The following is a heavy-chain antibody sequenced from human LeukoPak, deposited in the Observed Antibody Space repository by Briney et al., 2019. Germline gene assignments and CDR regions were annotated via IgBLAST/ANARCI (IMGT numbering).Heavy chain of an antibody. CDR3: ARDVSGPNWFDP. J-gene: IGHJ5*02. V-gene: IGHV4-61*02. D-gene: IGHD5/OR15-5a*01. CDR1: GGSISSGSYY. CDR2: IYTSGST. Sequence: SETLSLTCTVSGGSISSGSYYWSWIRQPAGKGLEWIGRIYTSGSTNYNPSLKSRVTISVDTSKNQFSPKLSSVTAADTAVYYCARDVSGPNWFDPWGQGTLVTVSS.